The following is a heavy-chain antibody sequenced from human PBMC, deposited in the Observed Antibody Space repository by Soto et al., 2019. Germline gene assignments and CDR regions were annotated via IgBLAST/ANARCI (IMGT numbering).Heavy chain of an antibody. CDR1: GGTFSSYA. Sequence: QVQLVQSGAEVKKPGSSVKVSCKASGGTFSSYAISWVRQAPGQGLEWMGGIIPIFGTANYAQKFQGRVTITADKYTSTAYMELSRLRSEDTAVYYCAREGSGQYQLPKYYYFYGMDVWGQGTTVTVSS. V-gene: IGHV1-69*06. CDR2: IIPIFGTA. J-gene: IGHJ6*02. CDR3: AREGSGQYQLPKYYYFYGMDV. D-gene: IGHD2-2*01.